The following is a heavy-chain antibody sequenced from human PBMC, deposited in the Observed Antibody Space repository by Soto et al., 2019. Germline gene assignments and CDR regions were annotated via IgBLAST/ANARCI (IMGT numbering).Heavy chain of an antibody. CDR2: LIPMFGTT. CDR1: GGTFSSYS. D-gene: IGHD3-9*01. V-gene: IGHV1-69*18. CDR3: AKGGATYGLLTHDY. J-gene: IGHJ4*02. Sequence: QVQLVQSGAEVKTPGSSVKVSCKASGGTFSSYSINWVRQAPGQGLEWMGRLIPMFGTTDYAQRFQGRVTFTADESTSTASMEVTNLTSEDTAVYYCAKGGATYGLLTHDYWGQGTLVTVSS.